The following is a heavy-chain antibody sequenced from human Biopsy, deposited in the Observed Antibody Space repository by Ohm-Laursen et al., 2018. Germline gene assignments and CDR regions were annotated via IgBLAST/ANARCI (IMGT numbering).Heavy chain of an antibody. J-gene: IGHJ3*02. V-gene: IGHV4-59*01. CDR1: RDSISNYY. Sequence: GTLSLTCTVSRDSISNYYWTWIRQSPGKGLEWIGYIYYTGSTNYNPSVKSRVTISVDTSKNQFSLKLNSVTAEDTALYYCAKGQAPDGYNYAFDIWGQGTMLTVSS. CDR3: AKGQAPDGYNYAFDI. CDR2: IYYTGST. D-gene: IGHD5-24*01.